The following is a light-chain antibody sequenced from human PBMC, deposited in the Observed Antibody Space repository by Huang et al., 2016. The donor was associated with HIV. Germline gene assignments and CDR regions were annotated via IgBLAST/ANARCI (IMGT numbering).Light chain of an antibody. Sequence: IQLTQSPSSLSASVGDRVTITCRASQGISSFLAWYQQKPGKAPKLLIYSASTLQSGVPSTFSGSGSGTDFTLTISSLQPEYFATYHCQQLNSYPPTFGQGTKVEIK. J-gene: IGKJ1*01. CDR2: SAS. CDR1: QGISSF. V-gene: IGKV1-9*01. CDR3: QQLNSYPPT.